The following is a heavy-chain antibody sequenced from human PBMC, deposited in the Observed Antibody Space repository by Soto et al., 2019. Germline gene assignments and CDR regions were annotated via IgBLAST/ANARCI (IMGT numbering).Heavy chain of an antibody. V-gene: IGHV3-30*14. CDR2: ISSDGATK. Sequence: SLRLSCPASGFAFRSHAMQWVRQAPGKGLEWVAVISSDGATKYVADSLKGRFTISRDNFESTMSLQMNNLRPEDTALYYCARSSVHIAAAGRLDLWGPGTLVTVSS. CDR3: ARSSVHIAAAGRLDL. D-gene: IGHD6-13*01. J-gene: IGHJ5*02. CDR1: GFAFRSHA.